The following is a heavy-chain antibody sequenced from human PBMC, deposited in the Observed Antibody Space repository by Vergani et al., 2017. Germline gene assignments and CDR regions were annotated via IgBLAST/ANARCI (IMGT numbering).Heavy chain of an antibody. Sequence: QVQLQESGPGLVKPSQTLSLPCTVSGGSISSGSYYWSWTRQPAGNGLEWIGRIYTSGSTNYNPSLKSRVTMSVDPSKNQFSLKLSSVTDADTDVYYCARFGRVVVPAALNPPYYMDVWGKGP. CDR3: ARFGRVVVPAALNPPYYMDV. CDR1: GGSISSGSYY. J-gene: IGHJ6*03. CDR2: IYTSGST. D-gene: IGHD2-2*01. V-gene: IGHV4-61*02.